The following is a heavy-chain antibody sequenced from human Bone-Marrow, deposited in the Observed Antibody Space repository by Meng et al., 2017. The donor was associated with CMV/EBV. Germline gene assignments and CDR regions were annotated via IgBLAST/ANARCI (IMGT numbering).Heavy chain of an antibody. CDR2: MNPNSGNT. CDR1: GGTFSSYD. J-gene: IGHJ3*02. Sequence: ASVKVSCKASGGTFSSYDINWVRQATGQGLEWMGWMNPNSGNTGYAQKFQGRVTITRNTSISTAYMELSSLRSEDTAVYYCARELTIFGVVIGHDAFDIWGQGTMVTVSS. CDR3: ARELTIFGVVIGHDAFDI. V-gene: IGHV1-8*03. D-gene: IGHD3-3*01.